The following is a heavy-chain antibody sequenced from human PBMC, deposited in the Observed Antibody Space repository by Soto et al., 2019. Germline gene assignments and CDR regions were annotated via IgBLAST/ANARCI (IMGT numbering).Heavy chain of an antibody. CDR3: ATRVGDLDQ. CDR1: GYTFTSYY. J-gene: IGHJ4*02. D-gene: IGHD1-26*01. V-gene: IGHV1-46*01. Sequence: QVQLVQSGAEVKKPGASVKVSCKASGYTFTSYYIHWVRQAPGQGLEWMGIITPSSGRTNYTQKFQGRVTMTRDTSTNTVDMELSSLRPEDTAVYYCATRVGDLDQWGQGTLVTVSS. CDR2: ITPSSGRT.